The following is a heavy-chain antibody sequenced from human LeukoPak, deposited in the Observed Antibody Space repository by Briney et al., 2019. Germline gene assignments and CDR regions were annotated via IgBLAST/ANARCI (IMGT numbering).Heavy chain of an antibody. Sequence: ASVKVSCKASGYTFTSYYMHWVRQAPGQGLEWMGIINPSGGSTSYAQKSQGRVTMTRDTSTSTVYMELSSLRPEDTAVYYCARDESGYYYGMDVWGQGTTVTVSS. D-gene: IGHD6-25*01. CDR2: INPSGGST. J-gene: IGHJ6*02. V-gene: IGHV1-46*01. CDR1: GYTFTSYY. CDR3: ARDESGYYYGMDV.